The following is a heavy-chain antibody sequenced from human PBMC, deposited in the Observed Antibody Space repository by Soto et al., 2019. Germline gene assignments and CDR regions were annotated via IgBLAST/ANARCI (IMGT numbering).Heavy chain of an antibody. CDR3: ATRSPAFDF. CDR1: GYTFTSYG. J-gene: IGHJ4*02. Sequence: QVQRVQSGPEVKKPGASVKVSCKTSGYTFTSYGIAWVRQAPGQGLEWMGWISTSKGNTNYAQKFQGRVTMTTDTSTSTAYMELRSLRSDDTAVYYCATRSPAFDFWGQGTLVTVSS. CDR2: ISTSKGNT. V-gene: IGHV1-18*01.